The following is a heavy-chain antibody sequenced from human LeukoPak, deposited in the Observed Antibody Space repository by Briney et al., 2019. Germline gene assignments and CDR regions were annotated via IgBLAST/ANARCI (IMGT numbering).Heavy chain of an antibody. CDR2: IYPGDSDT. V-gene: IGHV5-51*01. J-gene: IGHJ6*02. D-gene: IGHD3-22*01. CDR3: AGRTYDYDSSGNCVGSGCYFYGMDV. Sequence: GDSLKISCKGSGYSFTNYWIVWVSQMPGKGLDGMGIIYPGDSDTRYSPSFQGQVTILADKSISTAYLQWSSLKASDTAMYYCAGRTYDYDSSGNCVGSGCYFYGMDVWGQGTTVTVSS. CDR1: GYSFTNYW.